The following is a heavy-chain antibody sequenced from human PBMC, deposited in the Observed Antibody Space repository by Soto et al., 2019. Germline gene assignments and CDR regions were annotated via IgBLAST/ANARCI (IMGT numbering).Heavy chain of an antibody. J-gene: IGHJ4*02. V-gene: IGHV3-9*01. CDR1: GFTFDDYA. D-gene: IGHD2-15*01. CDR3: AKDMGRWSGGSCD. CDR2: ISWNSGSI. Sequence: EVQLVESGGGLVQPGRSLRLSCAASGFTFDDYAIHWVRQAPGKGLEWVSGISWNSGSIGYADSVTGRVTSSIDNAKNSLYLQMNSLRAEDTALYYCAKDMGRWSGGSCDWVQRTMVTVTS.